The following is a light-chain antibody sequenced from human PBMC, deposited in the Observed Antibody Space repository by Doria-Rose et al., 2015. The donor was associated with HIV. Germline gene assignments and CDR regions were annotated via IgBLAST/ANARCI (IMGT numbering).Light chain of an antibody. CDR2: DGS. CDR1: QSFSSTY. Sequence: TQSPGTLSLSPGERATPSCRASQSFSSTYLAWYQQKPGHAPSLLIYDGSTRATGIPNRFSASGSGTDFTLTINRLEPEDFALYYCHQYGTSWTFGQGTKVEI. V-gene: IGKV3-20*01. CDR3: HQYGTSWT. J-gene: IGKJ1*01.